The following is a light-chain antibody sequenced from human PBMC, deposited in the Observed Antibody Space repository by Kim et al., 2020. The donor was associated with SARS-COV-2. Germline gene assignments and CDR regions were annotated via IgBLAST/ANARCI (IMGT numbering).Light chain of an antibody. Sequence: LSLSPGERATLSCRASQSVSSQLAWYQQRPGQAPRLLIFDASNRATGIPARFSGSGSGTDFTLTISSLAPEDFAVYYCQQRTSSYTFGQGTKLEI. CDR2: DAS. CDR3: QQRTSSYT. V-gene: IGKV3-11*01. J-gene: IGKJ2*01. CDR1: QSVSSQ.